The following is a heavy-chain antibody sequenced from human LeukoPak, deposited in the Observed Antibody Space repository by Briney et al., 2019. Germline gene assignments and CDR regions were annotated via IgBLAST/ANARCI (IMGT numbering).Heavy chain of an antibody. J-gene: IGHJ4*02. CDR3: ARGGSGSLY. D-gene: IGHD3-10*01. Sequence: GGSLTLSCAASGFTFSDYAMSWVRQAPGKGLEWVSTASYYVGKQYHADSVRGRFTVSRDNSRNTVSLQMSSLRVEDTGIYYCARGGSGSLYWGQGTLVTVSS. CDR2: ASYYVGKQ. V-gene: IGHV3-23*01. CDR1: GFTFSDYA.